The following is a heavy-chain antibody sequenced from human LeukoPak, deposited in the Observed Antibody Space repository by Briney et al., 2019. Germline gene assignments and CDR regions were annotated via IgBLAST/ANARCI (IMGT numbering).Heavy chain of an antibody. CDR2: IRYDGSNK. D-gene: IGHD7-27*01. CDR3: AHPGVLIPL. CDR1: GFTFSSYG. V-gene: IGHV3-30*02. Sequence: GGSLRLSCAAPGFTFSSYGMHWVRQAPGKGLEWVAFIRYDGSNKYYADSVKGRFTISRDNSKNTVYLQMSSLRVEDTAVYYCAHPGVLIPLWGQGTLVTVSS. J-gene: IGHJ4*02.